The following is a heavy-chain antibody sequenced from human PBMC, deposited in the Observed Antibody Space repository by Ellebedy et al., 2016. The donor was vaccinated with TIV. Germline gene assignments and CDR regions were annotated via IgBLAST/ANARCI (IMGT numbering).Heavy chain of an antibody. CDR1: GFNFNSYS. CDR2: ISSSGTI. Sequence: GESLKISCAASGFNFNSYSMNWVRQAPGKGLEWVSYISSSGTIYYADSVKGRFTISRDNAKNTLYLQMNSLRAEDTAVYYCAKDTWFGESDYWGQGTLVTVSS. D-gene: IGHD3-10*01. V-gene: IGHV3-48*01. J-gene: IGHJ4*02. CDR3: AKDTWFGESDY.